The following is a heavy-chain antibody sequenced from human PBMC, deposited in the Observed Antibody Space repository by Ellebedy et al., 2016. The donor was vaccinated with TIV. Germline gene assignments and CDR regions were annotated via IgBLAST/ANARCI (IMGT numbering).Heavy chain of an antibody. D-gene: IGHD3-22*01. J-gene: IGHJ5*02. V-gene: IGHV5-10-1*01. Sequence: GESLKISCKGSGYSFTSYWISWVRQMPGKGLEWMGRIDPSDAYTNYSPSFQGHVTISADKSISTAYLQWSSLKASDTAMYYCARQRGVSGQHYYDSSGYYTWGQGTLVTVSS. CDR1: GYSFTSYW. CDR3: ARQRGVSGQHYYDSSGYYT. CDR2: IDPSDAYT.